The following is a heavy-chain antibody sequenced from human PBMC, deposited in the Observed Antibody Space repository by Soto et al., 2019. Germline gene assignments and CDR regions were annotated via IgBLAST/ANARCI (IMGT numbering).Heavy chain of an antibody. CDR3: VRDKSPYSSGWHNRHFDY. Sequence: QVQLVESGGGVVQPGRSLRLSCAASGFTFSSYAMHWVRQAPGKGLEWVAVISYDGSNKYYADSVKGRFTISRDNSKTLYLQMNSLRAEVTAVYYCVRDKSPYSSGWHNRHFDYWGQGTLGTVSS. CDR1: GFTFSSYA. D-gene: IGHD6-19*01. J-gene: IGHJ4*02. V-gene: IGHV3-30-3*01. CDR2: ISYDGSNK.